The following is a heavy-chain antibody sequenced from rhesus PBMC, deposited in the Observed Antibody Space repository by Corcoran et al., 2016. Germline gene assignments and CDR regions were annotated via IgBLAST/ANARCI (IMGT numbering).Heavy chain of an antibody. D-gene: IGHD3-3*01. J-gene: IGHJ6*01. CDR3: AKGGSVWTGYYWGLDS. Sequence: EVQLGQSGAEVKRPGESLTISCTTSGYIFTRLWTHWVRQMPGKGLEWMGAIDPSDSDTRYSPSFQGQVTISADKSISTTYLQWSSLKASDSATYYCAKGGSVWTGYYWGLDSWGQGVVVTVSS. CDR1: GYIFTRLW. V-gene: IGHV5-2*01. CDR2: IDPSDSDT.